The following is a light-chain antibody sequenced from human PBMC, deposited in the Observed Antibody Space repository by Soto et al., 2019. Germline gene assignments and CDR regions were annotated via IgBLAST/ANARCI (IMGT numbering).Light chain of an antibody. CDR1: QSLLHTNGYHY. CDR2: LGT. V-gene: IGKV2-28*01. CDR3: MQALQSWT. Sequence: DVVLTQSPLFLPVTPGEPASISCMSSQSLLHTNGYHYLAWYLQRPGQSPQLLIYLGTNRASGVPDRFSGSGSGTDFTLKISRVEADDIGVYYCMQALQSWTFGQGTKV. J-gene: IGKJ1*01.